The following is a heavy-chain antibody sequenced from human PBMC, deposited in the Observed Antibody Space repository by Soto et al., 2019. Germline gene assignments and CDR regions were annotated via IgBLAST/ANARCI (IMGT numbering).Heavy chain of an antibody. D-gene: IGHD1-26*01. CDR2: IDPSDSYT. V-gene: IGHV5-10-1*01. J-gene: IGHJ6*02. CDR1: GYSFTNYW. Sequence: GESLKISCKASGYSFTNYWISWVRQMPGKGLEWMGRIDPSDSYTYYSPSFQGHVSISADKSIGTAYLQWSSLKASDTAIYYCASAFYRKASNYFYYGMDVWGQGTTVTVSS. CDR3: ASAFYRKASNYFYYGMDV.